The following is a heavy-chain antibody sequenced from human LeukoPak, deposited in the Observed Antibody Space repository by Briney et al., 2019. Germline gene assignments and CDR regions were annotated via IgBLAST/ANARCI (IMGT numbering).Heavy chain of an antibody. J-gene: IGHJ4*02. CDR2: ISAYNGNT. V-gene: IGHV1-18*01. CDR1: GYTFTSYG. CDR3: ARERITMVRGVIDFDY. D-gene: IGHD3-10*01. Sequence: ASVKVSCKASGYTFTSYGISWVRQAPGQGLEWMGWISAYNGNTNYAQKLQGRVTMTTDTSTSTAYMELRSLRSDDTAVYYCARERITMVRGVIDFDYWGQGTLVTASS.